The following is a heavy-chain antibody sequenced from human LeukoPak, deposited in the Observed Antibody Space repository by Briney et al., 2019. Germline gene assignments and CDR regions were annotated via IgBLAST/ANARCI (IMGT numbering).Heavy chain of an antibody. CDR2: INPNSGGT. D-gene: IGHD3-22*01. CDR1: GYTFTGYY. Sequence: ASVKVSCKASGYTFTGYYMHWVRQAPGQGLEWMGRINPNSGGTNYAQKFQGRVTMTRDTSISTAYMELSRLRSDDTAVYYCAREEYYYDSSGYYSPIDYWGQGTLVTVSP. CDR3: AREEYYYDSSGYYSPIDY. J-gene: IGHJ4*02. V-gene: IGHV1-2*06.